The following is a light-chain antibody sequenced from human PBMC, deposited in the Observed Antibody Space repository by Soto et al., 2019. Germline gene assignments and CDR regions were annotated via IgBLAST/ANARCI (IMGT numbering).Light chain of an antibody. CDR3: QQRKSWPRT. J-gene: IGKJ1*01. CDR1: QTVSSN. Sequence: LTPATPTPSSGAGDRLTLSSRASQTVSSNLAWYQHKPGQAPRLLIYHASNRATGIPARFSGSGSGTDFTLTISSLEPEDFAVYYCQQRKSWPRTFGQGTKVDIK. V-gene: IGKV3-11*01. CDR2: HAS.